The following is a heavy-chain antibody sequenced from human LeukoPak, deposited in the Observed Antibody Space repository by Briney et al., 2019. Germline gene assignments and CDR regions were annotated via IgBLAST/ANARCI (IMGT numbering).Heavy chain of an antibody. CDR1: GFTFSSYA. J-gene: IGHJ4*02. Sequence: PGGSLRLSCAASGFTFSSYAMSWVRQAPGKGLEWVSYISTGSRDIFYADSVKGRFTISRDDAKNSLYLQMDSLRDEDTAVYYCARRVVGAKPFDYWGQGTLVTVSS. V-gene: IGHV3-48*02. CDR2: ISTGSRDI. D-gene: IGHD1-26*01. CDR3: ARRVVGAKPFDY.